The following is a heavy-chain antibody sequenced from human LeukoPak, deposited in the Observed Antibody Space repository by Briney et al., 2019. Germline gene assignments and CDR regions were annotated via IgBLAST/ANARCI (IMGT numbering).Heavy chain of an antibody. CDR3: ARGPAEQWLAIGRGEDAFDI. CDR2: ISPVGNTK. CDR1: GFTFGDYG. J-gene: IGHJ3*02. D-gene: IGHD6-19*01. Sequence: GGTLRLSCAASGFTFGDYGMAWVRQAPGKGLEWLSYISPVGNTKYYADSVKGRFTISRDSAKKSLYLQMNSLRAEDTAVYYCARGPAEQWLAIGRGEDAFDIWGQGTMVTVSS. V-gene: IGHV3-11*04.